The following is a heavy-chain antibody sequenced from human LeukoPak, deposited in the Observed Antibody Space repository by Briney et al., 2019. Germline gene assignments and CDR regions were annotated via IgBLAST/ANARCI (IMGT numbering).Heavy chain of an antibody. J-gene: IGHJ4*02. CDR2: ISSSGSTI. D-gene: IGHD3-22*01. CDR1: GFTFSDYY. V-gene: IGHV3-11*01. Sequence: GGSLRLSCAASGFTFSDYYMSWIRQAPGKGLEWVSYISSSGSTIYYADSVKGRFTISRDNAKNSLYLQMNSLRAEDTAVYYCAKQGHYYDSTGYFDYWGQGTLVTVSS. CDR3: AKQGHYYDSTGYFDY.